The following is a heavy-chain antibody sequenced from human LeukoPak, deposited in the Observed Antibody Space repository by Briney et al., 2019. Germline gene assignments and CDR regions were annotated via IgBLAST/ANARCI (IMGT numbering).Heavy chain of an antibody. CDR3: ARDSPADYYMDV. CDR2: IYNSGST. CDR1: GGSIRSYF. J-gene: IGHJ6*03. D-gene: IGHD6-19*01. V-gene: IGHV4-4*07. Sequence: SETLSLTCTVSGGSIRSYFWSWIRRPAGKGLEWFGRIYNSGSTNYNPSLKSRVTMSLDTSKNQFSLKLSSVTAADTAVYYCARDSPADYYMDVWGKGTTVTVSS.